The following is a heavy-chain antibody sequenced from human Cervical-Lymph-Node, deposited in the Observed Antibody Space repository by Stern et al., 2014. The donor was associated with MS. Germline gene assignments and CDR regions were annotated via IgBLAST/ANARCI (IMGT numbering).Heavy chain of an antibody. CDR1: GFRFSSYG. D-gene: IGHD3-10*01. J-gene: IGHJ4*02. CDR3: AKEQAMITMGGPDY. Sequence: QLVVSGGGVVPPGRSLRLSCEASGFRFSSYGIHWVRQAPGKGLEWVAVISYDGSNTHYGVSVKGRFTVSRDNSKNMLFLHMNSLSAEDTAGYYCAKEQAMITMGGPDYWGQGTLVTVSS. CDR2: ISYDGSNT. V-gene: IGHV3-30*18.